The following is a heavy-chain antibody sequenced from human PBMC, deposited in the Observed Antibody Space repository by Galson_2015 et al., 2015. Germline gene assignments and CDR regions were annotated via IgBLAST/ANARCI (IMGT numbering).Heavy chain of an antibody. CDR1: GFTFSSYA. CDR3: AKQADGGYLRPDTCDI. J-gene: IGHJ3*02. D-gene: IGHD5-12*01. V-gene: IGHV3-23*01. CDR2: ISGSGGST. Sequence: SGFTFSSYAMTWVRQAPGKGLEWVSGISGSGGSTYYADSVKGRFTVSRDNAKNTLYLQMNSLRAEDTAVYYCAKQADGGYLRPDTCDIWGQGTMVTVSS.